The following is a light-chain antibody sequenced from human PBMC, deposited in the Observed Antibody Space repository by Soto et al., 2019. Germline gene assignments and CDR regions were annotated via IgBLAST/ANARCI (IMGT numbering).Light chain of an antibody. V-gene: IGLV1-51*02. Sequence: QSVLTQPPSVSAAPGQKVTISCSGSSSNIGNNYVSWYQQLPGTAPKLLIYENNKRPSGIPDRFSGSKSGTSATLGITGLQTGDEADYYCGTWDSTLSAYVFGHGTMVPVL. CDR2: ENN. CDR1: SSNIGNNY. J-gene: IGLJ1*01. CDR3: GTWDSTLSAYV.